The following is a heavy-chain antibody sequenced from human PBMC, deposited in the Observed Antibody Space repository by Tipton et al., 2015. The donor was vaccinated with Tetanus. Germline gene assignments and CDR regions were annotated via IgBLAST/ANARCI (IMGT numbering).Heavy chain of an antibody. Sequence: TLSLTCTVSGGSISSGVYYWGWLRQDPGKGLEWIGRISYSGNTAYNPSLKRRVAISLDTSKNQFSLKLTSLTAADTAVYFCARGEDAYKTGNYWGQGTLVTVSS. D-gene: IGHD5-24*01. CDR3: ARGEDAYKTGNY. J-gene: IGHJ4*02. CDR1: GGSISSGVYY. V-gene: IGHV4-39*01. CDR2: ISYSGNT.